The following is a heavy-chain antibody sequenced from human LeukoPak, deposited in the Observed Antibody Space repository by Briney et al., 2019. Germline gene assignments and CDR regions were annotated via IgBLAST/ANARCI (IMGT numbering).Heavy chain of an antibody. D-gene: IGHD2/OR15-2a*01. CDR1: GASISSDY. V-gene: IGHV4-59*08. Sequence: PSETLSLTCTVSGASISSDYWSWIRQPPGKGLEWIGYIYITGNTNYSPSLKSRVTMSLDTSKNQFSLKLSSVTATDTAVYYCARHPFSNPFDYWGLGTLVTVSS. CDR3: ARHPFSNPFDY. J-gene: IGHJ4*02. CDR2: IYITGNT.